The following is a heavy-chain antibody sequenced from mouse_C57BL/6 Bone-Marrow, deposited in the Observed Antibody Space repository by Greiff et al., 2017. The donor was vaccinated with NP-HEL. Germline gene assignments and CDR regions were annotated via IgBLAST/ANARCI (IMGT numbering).Heavy chain of an antibody. V-gene: IGHV1-4*01. CDR1: GYTFTSYT. Sequence: VQLQQSGAELARPGASVKMSCKASGYTFTSYTMHWVKQRPGQGLEWIGYINPSSGYTKYNQKFKDKATLTADKSSSTAYMQLSRLTSEDSAVFSCASHSRLRDWFAYWGQGTLVTVAA. J-gene: IGHJ3*01. D-gene: IGHD3-2*02. CDR3: ASHSRLRDWFAY. CDR2: INPSSGYT.